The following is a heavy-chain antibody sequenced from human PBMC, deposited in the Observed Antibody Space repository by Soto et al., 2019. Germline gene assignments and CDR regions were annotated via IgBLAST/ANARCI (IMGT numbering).Heavy chain of an antibody. J-gene: IGHJ3*02. CDR1: GFTFGDYA. V-gene: IGHV3-49*03. Sequence: PGGSLRLSCTASGFTFGDYAMSWFRQAPGKGLEWVGFIRSKAYGGTTEYAASVEGRFTISRDDSKSIAYLQMNSLKTEDTAVYYCTRARFLEWLPDDAFDIWGQGTMVTVSS. D-gene: IGHD3-3*01. CDR3: TRARFLEWLPDDAFDI. CDR2: IRSKAYGGTT.